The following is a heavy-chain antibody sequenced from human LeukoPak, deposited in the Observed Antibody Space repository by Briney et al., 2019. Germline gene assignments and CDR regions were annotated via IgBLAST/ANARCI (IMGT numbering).Heavy chain of an antibody. V-gene: IGHV2-5*01. CDR3: AHSFPYYFYMDV. Sequence: TLSLTCTVSGGSLSSYFWSWIRQAPGKALEWLAVIYWNDDKRYSPSLKNRLTITKDTSKNQVVLTLINVDPVDTATYYCAHSFPYYFYMDVWGNGTTVTISS. CDR1: GGSLSSYFW. CDR2: IYWNDDK. J-gene: IGHJ6*03.